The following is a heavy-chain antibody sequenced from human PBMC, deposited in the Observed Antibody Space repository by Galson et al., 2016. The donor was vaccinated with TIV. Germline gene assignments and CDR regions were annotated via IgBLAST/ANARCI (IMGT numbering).Heavy chain of an antibody. V-gene: IGHV1-2*02. Sequence: SVKVSCKASGYIFTEYFIHWVRQAPGQGLEWMGWINPKTGGSDYAQNLRGRVTMTSDASRSTVYMELGGLGSEDTAVYYCSRSTWGYGGPGNPWGQGTLITVSS. CDR2: INPKTGGS. D-gene: IGHD4-23*01. CDR1: GYIFTEYF. J-gene: IGHJ4*02. CDR3: SRSTWGYGGPGNP.